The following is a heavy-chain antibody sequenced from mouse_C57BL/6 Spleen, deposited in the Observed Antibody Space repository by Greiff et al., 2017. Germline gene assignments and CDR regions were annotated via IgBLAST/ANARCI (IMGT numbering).Heavy chain of an antibody. J-gene: IGHJ3*01. V-gene: IGHV5-17*01. CDR2: ISSGSSTI. D-gene: IGHD2-3*01. CDR1: GFTFSDYG. Sequence: EVQRVESGGGLVKPGGSLKLSCAASGFTFSDYGMHWVHQAPEQGLEWVAYISSGSSTIYYADPVKGRFTISRDKAKNTLFLQMTTLKSEDTAMDYCAIWDDGYDWFADWGQGTLVTVSA. CDR3: AIWDDGYDWFAD.